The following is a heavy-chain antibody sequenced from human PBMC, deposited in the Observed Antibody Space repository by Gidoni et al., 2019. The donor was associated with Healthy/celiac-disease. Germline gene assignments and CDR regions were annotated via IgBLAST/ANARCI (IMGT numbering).Heavy chain of an antibody. D-gene: IGHD4-17*01. J-gene: IGHJ4*02. CDR3: ARDKVVRMTPVDYFDY. Sequence: GRFTISRDNAKNSLYLQMNSLRAEDTAVYYCARDKVVRMTPVDYFDYWGQGTLVTVSS. V-gene: IGHV3-11*06.